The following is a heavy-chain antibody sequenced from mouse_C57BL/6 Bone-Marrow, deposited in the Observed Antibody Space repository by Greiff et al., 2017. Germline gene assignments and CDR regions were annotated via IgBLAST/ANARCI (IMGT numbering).Heavy chain of an antibody. Sequence: QVQLKESGPGLVKPSQSLFLTCSITGFPITSGYYWIWIRQSPGKPLEWMGYITHSGETFYNPSLQSPISITRETSKNQFFLQMNSMTTEDTDMYYCEGDRRGNPLDYWGQGTTLTVSS. CDR1: GFPITSGYY. V-gene: IGHV12-3*01. D-gene: IGHD2-1*01. CDR2: ITHSGET. CDR3: EGDRRGNPLDY. J-gene: IGHJ2*01.